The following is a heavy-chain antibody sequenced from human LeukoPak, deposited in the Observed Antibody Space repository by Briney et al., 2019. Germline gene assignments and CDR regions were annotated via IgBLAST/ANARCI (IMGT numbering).Heavy chain of an antibody. CDR2: INTNTGNP. CDR1: GYTFSSYA. V-gene: IGHV7-4-1*02. Sequence: ASVKVSCKASGYTFSSYAMNWVRQAPGQGLEWMGWINTNTGNPTYAQGFTGRFVFSLDTSVSTAYLQISNLKAEDTALYYCARDNGGANDAFDIWGQGTMVTVSS. CDR3: ARDNGGANDAFDI. D-gene: IGHD4-23*01. J-gene: IGHJ3*02.